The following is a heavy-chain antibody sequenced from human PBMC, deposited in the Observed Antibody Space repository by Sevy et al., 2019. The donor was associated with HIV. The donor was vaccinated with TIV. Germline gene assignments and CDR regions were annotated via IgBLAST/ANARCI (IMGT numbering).Heavy chain of an antibody. V-gene: IGHV1-2*02. CDR1: GYTFTGYY. CDR2: INPNSGGT. D-gene: IGHD6-6*01. CDR3: ARGEGYSSSSEAFDI. Sequence: ASVKVSCKASGYTFTGYYMHWVRQVPGQGLEWMGWINPNSGGTNYAQKFQGRVTMTRDTSISTAYMELSRLRSDDTAVYYCARGEGYSSSSEAFDIWGQGTMVTVSS. J-gene: IGHJ3*02.